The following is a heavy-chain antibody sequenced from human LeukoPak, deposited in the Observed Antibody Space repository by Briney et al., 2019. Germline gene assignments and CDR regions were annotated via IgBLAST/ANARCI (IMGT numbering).Heavy chain of an antibody. CDR3: ARDRPPGMDV. V-gene: IGHV4-59*01. Sequence: SETLSLTCTVSGGSISSYYWSWIRQPPGKGLEWIGYIYYSGSANYNPSLKSRVTISVDTSKNQFSLKLSSVTAADTAVYYCARDRPPGMDVWGQGTTVTVSS. J-gene: IGHJ6*02. CDR1: GGSISSYY. CDR2: IYYSGSA.